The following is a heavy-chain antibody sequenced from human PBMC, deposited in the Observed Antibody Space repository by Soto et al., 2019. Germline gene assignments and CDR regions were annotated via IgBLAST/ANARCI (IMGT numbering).Heavy chain of an antibody. D-gene: IGHD6-13*01. CDR1: GYTFTSYG. CDR3: ARFAKEENPKVGSWYYFDY. CDR2: ISAYNGNT. V-gene: IGHV1-18*01. Sequence: VKVSCKASGYTFTSYGISWVRQAPGQGLEWMGWISAYNGNTNYAQKLQGRVTMTTDTSTSTAYMELRSLRSDDTAVYYCARFAKEENPKVGSWYYFDYWGQGTRVTVSS. J-gene: IGHJ4*02.